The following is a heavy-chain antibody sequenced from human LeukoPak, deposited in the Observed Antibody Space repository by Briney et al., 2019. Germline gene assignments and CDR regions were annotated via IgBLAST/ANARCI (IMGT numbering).Heavy chain of an antibody. CDR3: ARGPDIVVVPAATSGIDP. J-gene: IGHJ5*02. CDR1: GYTFTSYY. CDR2: INPSGGST. D-gene: IGHD2-2*01. V-gene: IGHV1-46*01. Sequence: ASVKVSCKASGYTFTSYYMHWVRQAPGQGLEWMVIINPSGGSTSYAQKFQGRVTMTRDTSTSTVYMELSSLRSEDTAVYYCARGPDIVVVPAATSGIDPWGQGTLVTVSS.